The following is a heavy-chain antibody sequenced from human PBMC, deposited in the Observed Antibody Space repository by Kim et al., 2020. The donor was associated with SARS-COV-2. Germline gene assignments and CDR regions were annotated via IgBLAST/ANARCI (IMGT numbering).Heavy chain of an antibody. CDR3: ARDMYGSWHNWFDP. V-gene: IGHV4-59*01. Sequence: SETLSLTCTVSGGSISSYYWSWIRQPPGKGLEWIGYIYYSGSTNYNTSLKSRVTISVDTSKNQFSLKLSSVTAADTAVYYCARDMYGSWHNWFDPWGQGTLVTVSS. J-gene: IGHJ5*02. CDR1: GGSISSYY. CDR2: IYYSGST. D-gene: IGHD6-13*01.